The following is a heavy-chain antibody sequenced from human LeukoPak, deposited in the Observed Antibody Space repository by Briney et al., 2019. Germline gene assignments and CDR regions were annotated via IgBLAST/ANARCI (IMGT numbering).Heavy chain of an antibody. Sequence: SSETLSLTCTVSGGSTSSSKYYWGWIRQPPGKGLEWIGTIFNNGSTHYNPSLKSRVTISVDTSKNQFSLKLTSVTAADTAVYYCARISWDKQQLIYYYYYMDVWGKGTTVTVSS. J-gene: IGHJ6*03. V-gene: IGHV4-39*07. CDR3: ARISWDKQQLIYYYYYMDV. CDR1: GGSTSSSKYY. CDR2: IFNNGST. D-gene: IGHD6-13*01.